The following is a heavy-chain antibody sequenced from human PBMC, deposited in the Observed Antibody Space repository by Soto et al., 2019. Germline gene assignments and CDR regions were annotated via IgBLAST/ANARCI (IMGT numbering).Heavy chain of an antibody. Sequence: SETLSLTCTVSGGSISSGGYYWSWIRQHPGKGLEWIGYIYYSGSTYYNPSLKSRVTISVDTSKNQFSLKLSSVTAADTAVYYCASLDDWLHSLDYWGQGTLVTVSS. CDR2: IYYSGST. D-gene: IGHD3-9*01. V-gene: IGHV4-31*03. CDR1: GGSISSGGYY. CDR3: ASLDDWLHSLDY. J-gene: IGHJ4*02.